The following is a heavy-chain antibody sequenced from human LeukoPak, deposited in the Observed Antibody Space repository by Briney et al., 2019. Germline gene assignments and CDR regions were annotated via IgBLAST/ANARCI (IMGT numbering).Heavy chain of an antibody. CDR3: ARSPSRQYYDFWSGYYGWFDP. CDR1: GYTFTSCG. J-gene: IGHJ5*02. Sequence: ASVKVSCKASGYTFTSCGISWVRQAPGQGLEWMGWISAYTGNTNYAQELQGRVTMTTDTSTSTAYMELRSLRSDDTAVYYCARSPSRQYYDFWSGYYGWFDPWGQGTLVTVSS. V-gene: IGHV1-18*01. CDR2: ISAYTGNT. D-gene: IGHD3-3*01.